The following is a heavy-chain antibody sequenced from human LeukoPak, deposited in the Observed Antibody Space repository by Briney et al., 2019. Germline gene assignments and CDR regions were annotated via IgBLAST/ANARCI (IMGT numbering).Heavy chain of an antibody. CDR2: INSDGSST. J-gene: IGHJ6*03. D-gene: IGHD3-10*01. CDR1: GFTFSSYW. CDR3: AREGARVHYYMDV. Sequence: GGSLRLSCAASGFTFSSYWMHWVRQAPGKGLVWVSRINSDGSSTSYADSVKGRFTISRDNAKNTLYLQMNSLRAEDTAVYYCAREGARVHYYMDVWGKGTTVTISS. V-gene: IGHV3-74*01.